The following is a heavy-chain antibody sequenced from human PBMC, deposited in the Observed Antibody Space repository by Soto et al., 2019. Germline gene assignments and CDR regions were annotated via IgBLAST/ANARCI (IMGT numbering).Heavy chain of an antibody. J-gene: IGHJ6*02. CDR2: IYYSGST. D-gene: IGHD3-3*01. CDR1: GGSISSGGYY. Sequence: PSETLSLTCTVSGGSISSGGYYWSWIRQHPGKGLEWIGYIYYSGSTYYNPSLKSRVTISVDTSKNQFSLKLSSVTAADTAVYYCARGTTDYDFWRGPRNYYYYGMDVWGQGTTVNVSS. CDR3: ARGTTDYDFWRGPRNYYYYGMDV. V-gene: IGHV4-31*03.